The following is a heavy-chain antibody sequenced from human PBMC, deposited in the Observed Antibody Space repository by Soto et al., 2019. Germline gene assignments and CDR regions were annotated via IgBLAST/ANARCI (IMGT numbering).Heavy chain of an antibody. V-gene: IGHV1-18*01. CDR1: GYTFTSYG. CDR3: AREQFGYSSSAVSPLYY. D-gene: IGHD6-13*01. J-gene: IGHJ4*02. Sequence: QVQLVQSGAEVKKPGASVKVSCKASGYTFTSYGISWVRQAPGQGLEWMGWISAYNGNTNYAQKLQGRVTMTTDTTTSTAYMELGSLRSDDTAGYYGAREQFGYSSSAVSPLYYWGQGTLVTVSS. CDR2: ISAYNGNT.